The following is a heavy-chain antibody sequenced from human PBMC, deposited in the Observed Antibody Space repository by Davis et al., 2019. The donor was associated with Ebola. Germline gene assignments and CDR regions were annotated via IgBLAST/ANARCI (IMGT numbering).Heavy chain of an antibody. V-gene: IGHV1-69*13. J-gene: IGHJ2*01. Sequence: SVKVSCKASGYTFTSYDINWVRQATGQGLEWMGGIIPIFGTANYAQKFQGRVTITADESTSTAYMELSSLRSEDTAVYYCAREGYSNYEDWYFDLWGRGTLVTVSS. CDR2: IIPIFGTA. CDR3: AREGYSNYEDWYFDL. CDR1: GYTFTSYD. D-gene: IGHD4-11*01.